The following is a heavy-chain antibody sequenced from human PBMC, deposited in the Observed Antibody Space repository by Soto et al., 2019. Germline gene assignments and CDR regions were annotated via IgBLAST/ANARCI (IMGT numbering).Heavy chain of an antibody. Sequence: SQTLSLTCAISGDSVSSNSAAWNWIRQSPSKGLEWLGRTYYRSKWYNDYAVSVKSRITINPDTSKNQFSLQLNSVTPEDTAVYYCARASYYYDSSGYPGYYGMDVWGQGTTVTVSS. D-gene: IGHD3-22*01. V-gene: IGHV6-1*01. CDR3: ARASYYYDSSGYPGYYGMDV. J-gene: IGHJ6*02. CDR2: TYYRSKWYN. CDR1: GDSVSSNSAA.